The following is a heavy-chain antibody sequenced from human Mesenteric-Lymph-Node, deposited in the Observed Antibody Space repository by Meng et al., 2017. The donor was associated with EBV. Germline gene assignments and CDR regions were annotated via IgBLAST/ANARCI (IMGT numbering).Heavy chain of an antibody. V-gene: IGHV4-30-4*01. CDR2: ISSSGSS. D-gene: IGHD2-15*01. CDR1: XXXISRGIYY. J-gene: IGHJ5*02. CDR3: GRDPQGGLDP. Sequence: QGQPPAPGPAQVKPSQPLAPPCTVSXXXISRGIYYWTWIRQPPGKGLEWIGYISSSGSSYYNPSLKSRVIISHDSSKNQFSLHLNSVTAADTAVYYCGRDPQGGLDPWGQGILVTVSS.